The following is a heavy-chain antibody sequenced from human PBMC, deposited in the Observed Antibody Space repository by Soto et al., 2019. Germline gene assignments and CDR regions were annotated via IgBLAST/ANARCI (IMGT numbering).Heavy chain of an antibody. CDR2: IYYSGST. D-gene: IGHD2-21*01. J-gene: IGHJ4*02. Sequence: QVQLQESGPGLVKPSQTLSLTCTVSGGSISSGGYYWSWIRQHAGKGLEWIGYIYYSGSTYYNPSLKRRVTISVDTSKNQFSLKLSSVTAADTAVYYCARVPGDDHVDYWGQGTLVTVSS. CDR3: ARVPGDDHVDY. V-gene: IGHV4-31*03. CDR1: GGSISSGGYY.